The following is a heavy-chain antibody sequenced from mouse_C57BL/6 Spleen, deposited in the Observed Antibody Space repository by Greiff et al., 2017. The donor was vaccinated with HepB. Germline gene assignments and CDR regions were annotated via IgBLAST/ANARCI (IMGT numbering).Heavy chain of an antibody. CDR2: IDPENGDT. CDR1: GFNIKDDY. CDR3: TVRGAMDY. J-gene: IGHJ4*01. V-gene: IGHV14-4*01. Sequence: VQLQQSGAELVRPGASVKLSCTASGFNIKDDYMHWVKQRPEQGLEWIGWIDPENGDTEYASKFQGKATITADTSSNTAYLQLSSLTSEDTAVYYCTVRGAMDYWGQGTSVTVSS.